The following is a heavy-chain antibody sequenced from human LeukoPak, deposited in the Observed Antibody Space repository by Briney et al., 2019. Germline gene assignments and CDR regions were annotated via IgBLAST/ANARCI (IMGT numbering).Heavy chain of an antibody. J-gene: IGHJ6*03. V-gene: IGHV3-23*01. Sequence: GGSLRLSCAASGFTFSSYGMSWVRQAPGKGLEWVSAISGSGGSTYYADSVKGRFTISRDNSKNTLYLQMNSLRAEDTAVYYCARVQRITMVRGVMIGLGYYYYYMDVWGKGTTVTVSS. CDR2: ISGSGGST. CDR1: GFTFSSYG. CDR3: ARVQRITMVRGVMIGLGYYYYYMDV. D-gene: IGHD3-10*01.